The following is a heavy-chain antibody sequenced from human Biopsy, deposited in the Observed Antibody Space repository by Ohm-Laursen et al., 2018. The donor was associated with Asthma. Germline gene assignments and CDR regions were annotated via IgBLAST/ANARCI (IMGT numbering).Heavy chain of an antibody. J-gene: IGHJ4*02. V-gene: IGHV3-30*18. Sequence: SLRLSCAASGFTFSSFGIHWVRQAPGKGLEWVAVISYDGSDKYYADSVKGRFTISRDNSKNTLYLQMNSLRAEDTAVYYCAKESRRDGYNRRNYYFDYWGQGTLVTVSS. CDR2: ISYDGSDK. D-gene: IGHD5-24*01. CDR1: GFTFSSFG. CDR3: AKESRRDGYNRRNYYFDY.